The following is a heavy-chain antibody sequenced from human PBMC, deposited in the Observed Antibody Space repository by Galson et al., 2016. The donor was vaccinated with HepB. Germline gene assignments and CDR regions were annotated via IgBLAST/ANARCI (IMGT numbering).Heavy chain of an antibody. Sequence: SLRLSCAVSGFNFNIYRMTWVRQAPGKGLEWVSGISGSGDSTYSADCVKGRLTISRDNSKSTIYLQMNSLRAEDTAVYYCVKLRGRLYTVAENWGPGTLVTVSS. CDR1: GFNFNIYR. D-gene: IGHD3-16*01. CDR2: ISGSGDST. V-gene: IGHV3-23*01. J-gene: IGHJ4*02. CDR3: VKLRGRLYTVAEN.